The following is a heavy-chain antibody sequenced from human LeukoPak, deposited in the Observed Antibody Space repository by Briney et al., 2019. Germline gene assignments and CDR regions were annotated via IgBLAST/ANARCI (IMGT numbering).Heavy chain of an antibody. CDR2: ISSSSSYI. CDR3: ARHPNSGIAAAGPEGH. V-gene: IGHV3-21*01. CDR1: GFTFSSYS. J-gene: IGHJ4*02. Sequence: TGGSLRLSCAASGFTFSSYSMNWVRQAPGKGLEWVSSISSSSSYIYYADSVKGRFTISRDNAKNSLYLQMNSLRAEDTAVYYCARHPNSGIAAAGPEGHWGQGTLVTVSS. D-gene: IGHD6-13*01.